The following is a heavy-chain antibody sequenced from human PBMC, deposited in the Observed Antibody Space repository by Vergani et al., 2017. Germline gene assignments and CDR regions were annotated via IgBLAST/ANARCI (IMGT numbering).Heavy chain of an antibody. CDR3: ASGKYYSDSTSHFRGRYFDV. D-gene: IGHD3-16*01. CDR1: GFTVSSNY. Sequence: VQLVESGGGLVQPGGSLRLSCAASGFTVSSNYMSWVRQPPGKGLEWIGSIYNSGNGDSSSSLKSRVTISADTSKNQFSLRLTSVTAADTAVYYCASGKYYSDSTSHFRGRYFDVWGRGTLVTVPS. J-gene: IGHJ2*01. CDR2: IYNSGNG. V-gene: IGHV4-4*08.